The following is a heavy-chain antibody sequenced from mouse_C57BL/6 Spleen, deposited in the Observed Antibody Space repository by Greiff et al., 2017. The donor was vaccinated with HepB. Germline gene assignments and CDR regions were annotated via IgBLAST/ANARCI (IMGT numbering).Heavy chain of an antibody. CDR2: IYPGSGST. CDR3: ARDTTVVARGFAY. CDR1: GYTFTSYW. V-gene: IGHV1-55*01. Sequence: VQLQQSGAELVKPGASVKMSCKASGYTFTSYWITWVKQRPGQGLEWIGDIYPGSGSTNYNEKFKSKATLTVDTSSSTAYMQLSSLTSEDSAVYYCARDTTVVARGFAYWGQGTLVTVSA. D-gene: IGHD1-1*01. J-gene: IGHJ3*01.